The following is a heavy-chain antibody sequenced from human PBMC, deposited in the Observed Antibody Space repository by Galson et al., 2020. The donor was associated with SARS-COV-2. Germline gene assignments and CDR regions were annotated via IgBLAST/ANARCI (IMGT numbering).Heavy chain of an antibody. V-gene: IGHV1-69*13. J-gene: IGHJ6*02. Sequence: SVKVSCKASGGTFSSYAISWVRQAPGQGLEWMGGIIPIFGTANYAQKFQGRVTITADESTSTAYMELSSLRSEDTAVYYCARAGWGAQADYYYYYGMDVWGQGTTVTVSS. CDR3: ARAGWGAQADYYYYYGMDV. CDR2: IIPIFGTA. CDR1: GGTFSSYA. D-gene: IGHD3-16*01.